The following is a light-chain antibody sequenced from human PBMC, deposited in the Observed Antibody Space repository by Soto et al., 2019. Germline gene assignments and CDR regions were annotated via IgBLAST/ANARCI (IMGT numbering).Light chain of an antibody. CDR2: GAS. Sequence: EIVLTQSPGTLSLSPGERATLSCRASQSVSSYLAWYQQKPGQAPRLLIYGASTRATGIPARFSGSGSGTEFTLTISSLQSEDFAVYYCKQYNNWPRTFGQGTKVDIK. J-gene: IGKJ1*01. CDR3: KQYNNWPRT. V-gene: IGKV3-15*01. CDR1: QSVSSY.